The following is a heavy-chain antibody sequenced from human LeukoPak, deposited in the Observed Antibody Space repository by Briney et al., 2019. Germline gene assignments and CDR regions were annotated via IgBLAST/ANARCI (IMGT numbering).Heavy chain of an antibody. CDR1: GFTFSSYA. Sequence: PGGSLRLSCAASGFTFSSYAMSWVRQAPGKGLGLVSAISGSGGSTYYADSVKGRVTISRDNSKNTLYLQMNSLRAEDTAVYYCAKDRRYRIAAADENWFDPWGQGTLVTVSS. CDR2: ISGSGGST. V-gene: IGHV3-23*01. D-gene: IGHD6-13*01. J-gene: IGHJ5*02. CDR3: AKDRRYRIAAADENWFDP.